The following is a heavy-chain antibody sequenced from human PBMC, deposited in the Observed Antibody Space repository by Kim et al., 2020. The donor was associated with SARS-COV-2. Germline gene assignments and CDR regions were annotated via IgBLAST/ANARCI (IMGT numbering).Heavy chain of an antibody. J-gene: IGHJ6*02. CDR2: PSGGST. CDR3: ARSGMDV. V-gene: IGHV1-46*01. Sequence: PSGGSTSYAQKFQGRVPMTRDTSTSTVYMELSSLRSEDTAVYYCARSGMDVWGQGTTVTVSS.